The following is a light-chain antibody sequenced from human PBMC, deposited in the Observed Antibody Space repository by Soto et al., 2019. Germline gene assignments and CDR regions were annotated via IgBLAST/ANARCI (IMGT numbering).Light chain of an antibody. Sequence: QSVLTQPPSVSGSPGQSVTISCTGTSSDVGSYNRVSWYQQPPSTAPKLMIYEVSNRPSGVPDRLSGSKSCNTASLTISGLQAEDEADYYCNSYTSSSTYVFGTGTKVTVL. CDR1: SSDVGSYNR. J-gene: IGLJ1*01. CDR3: NSYTSSSTYV. CDR2: EVS. V-gene: IGLV2-18*02.